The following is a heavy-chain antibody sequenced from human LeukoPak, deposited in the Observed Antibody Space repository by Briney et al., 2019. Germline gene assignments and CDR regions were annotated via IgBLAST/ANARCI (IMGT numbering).Heavy chain of an antibody. J-gene: IGHJ4*02. CDR3: AREPDIGYCSSTSCLNSYYFDY. Sequence: ASVKVSCKASGGTLSSYAISWVRQAPGQGLEWMGGITPIFGTANYAQKFQGRVTITADESTSTAYMELSSLRSEDTAVYYCAREPDIGYCSSTSCLNSYYFDYWGQGTLVTVSS. CDR1: GGTLSSYA. CDR2: ITPIFGTA. V-gene: IGHV1-69*13. D-gene: IGHD2-2*01.